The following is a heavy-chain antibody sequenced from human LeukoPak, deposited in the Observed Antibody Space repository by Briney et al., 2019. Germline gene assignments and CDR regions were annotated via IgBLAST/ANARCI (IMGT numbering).Heavy chain of an antibody. CDR2: ISGSGGDS. V-gene: IGHV3-23*01. J-gene: IGHJ4*02. CDR1: GFIFSNYA. Sequence: GGSLRLSRTTSGFIFSNYAMAWVRPSPRKRLGGVSNISGSGGDSYYADSVRGRFTISRDNSRHTLYLQLNSLRAADTAVYYCARDKGTSYLSSFDYWGQGTLVTVSS. CDR3: ARDKGTSYLSSFDY. D-gene: IGHD6-6*01.